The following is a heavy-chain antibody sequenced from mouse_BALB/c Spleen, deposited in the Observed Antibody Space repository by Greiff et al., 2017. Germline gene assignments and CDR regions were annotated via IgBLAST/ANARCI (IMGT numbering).Heavy chain of an antibody. CDR2: ISSGGSYT. D-gene: IGHD2-2*01. V-gene: IGHV5-9-4*01. CDR3: ATHGYQTLKFAY. CDR1: GFTFSSYA. Sequence: DVQLVESGGGLVKPGGSLKLSCAASGFTFSSYAMSWVRQSPEKRLEWVAEISSGGSYTYYPDTVTGRFTISRDNAKNTLYLEMSSLRSEDTAMYYCATHGYQTLKFAYWGQGTLVTVSA. J-gene: IGHJ3*01.